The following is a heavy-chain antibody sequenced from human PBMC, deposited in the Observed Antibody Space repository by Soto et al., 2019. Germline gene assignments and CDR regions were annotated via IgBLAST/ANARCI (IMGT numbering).Heavy chain of an antibody. CDR1: GTSISSYY. D-gene: IGHD2-8*01. CDR2: IHYSGTT. Sequence: SETLSLTCTVSGTSISSYYWSWIRQPPGKGLEWIANIHYSGTTNYNPSLASRVTLSVDTSKNQFSLKMTSVTAADRAMYFCPRYNSYAIDYWGRGTLVPVYS. CDR3: PRYNSYAIDY. V-gene: IGHV4-59*01. J-gene: IGHJ4*02.